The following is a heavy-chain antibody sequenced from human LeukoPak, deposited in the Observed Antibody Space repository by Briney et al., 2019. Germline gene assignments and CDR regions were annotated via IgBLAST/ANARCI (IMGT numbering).Heavy chain of an antibody. D-gene: IGHD3-10*01. CDR1: GYTFTGYY. V-gene: IGHV1-2*02. Sequence: ASVKVSCKASGYTFTGYYMHWVRQAPGQGLEWMGWINPNSGGTNYAQKFQGRVTMTRDTSISTAYMELSRLRSDDTAVYYCARAGRRVRGVITTGPQDYWGQGTLVTVSS. CDR3: ARAGRRVRGVITTGPQDY. CDR2: INPNSGGT. J-gene: IGHJ4*02.